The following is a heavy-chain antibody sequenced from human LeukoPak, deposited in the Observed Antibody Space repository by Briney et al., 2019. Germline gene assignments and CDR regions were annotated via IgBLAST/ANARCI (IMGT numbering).Heavy chain of an antibody. Sequence: GGSLRLSCAASGFAFNDYAMHWVRQAPGEGQEWVSLISWDGGSTYYADSVKGRFTISRDNSRDSLYLQMNSLRAEDTALYYCAKAGGPYYGSGTYSAFDFWGQGTLVTVS. J-gene: IGHJ4*02. D-gene: IGHD3-10*01. CDR3: AKAGGPYYGSGTYSAFDF. CDR2: ISWDGGST. CDR1: GFAFNDYA. V-gene: IGHV3-43D*03.